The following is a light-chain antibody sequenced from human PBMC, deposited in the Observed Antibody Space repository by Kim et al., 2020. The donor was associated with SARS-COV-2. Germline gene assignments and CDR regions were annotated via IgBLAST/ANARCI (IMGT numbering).Light chain of an antibody. CDR2: VVN. Sequence: GQSFTIPCPGSSSDVGGYNYVSWYQQHPGIAPKLIIYVVNMRPSGVPDRFAGSKSGNTASLSVSGLQAEDGADYYCSSYAGSNNWVFGGGTQLTVL. CDR1: SSDVGGYNY. V-gene: IGLV2-8*01. J-gene: IGLJ3*02. CDR3: SSYAGSNNWV.